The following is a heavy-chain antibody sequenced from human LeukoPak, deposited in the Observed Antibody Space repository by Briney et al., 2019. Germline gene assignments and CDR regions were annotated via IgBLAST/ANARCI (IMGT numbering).Heavy chain of an antibody. Sequence: SETLSLTCTVSGGSISSGSYYWSWIRQPAGKGLEWIGRIYTSGSTNYNPSLKSRVTISVDTSKNQFSLKLSSVTAADTAVYYCARVDYYDSSGILWGQGTLVTVSS. J-gene: IGHJ4*02. CDR2: IYTSGST. V-gene: IGHV4-61*02. CDR3: ARVDYYDSSGIL. D-gene: IGHD3-22*01. CDR1: GGSISSGSYY.